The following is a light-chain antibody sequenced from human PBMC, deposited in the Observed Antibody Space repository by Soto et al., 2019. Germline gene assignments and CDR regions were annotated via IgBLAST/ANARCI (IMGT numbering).Light chain of an antibody. Sequence: QSALTQPASVSGSPGQSITISCTGTSSDVGGYDFVSWYQQHPGKAPKLMIYDVSNRPSGVSNRFSGSKSGNTASLTISGLQAEDEADYYCSSYTPSNTLVFGTGTKVTVL. V-gene: IGLV2-14*01. J-gene: IGLJ1*01. CDR3: SSYTPSNTLV. CDR1: SSDVGGYDF. CDR2: DVS.